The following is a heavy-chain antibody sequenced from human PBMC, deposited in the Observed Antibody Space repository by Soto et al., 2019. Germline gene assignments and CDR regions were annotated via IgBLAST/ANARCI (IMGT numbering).Heavy chain of an antibody. V-gene: IGHV2-5*02. J-gene: IGHJ6*02. D-gene: IGHD2-21*02. CDR2: VYWDDDK. CDR3: VQTRCGCGCLQSYSSHSYYGLDV. Sequence: QITLKESGPTLVKPTQTLTLTCTFSGLSLSTIGEGVGWIRQPPGKALEWLALVYWDDDKRYSPSLKSRLTITKDTSVNQVVLTMTNMGPVDTATYYCVQTRCGCGCLQSYSSHSYYGLDVWGQGTTVTVSS. CDR1: GLSLSTIGEG.